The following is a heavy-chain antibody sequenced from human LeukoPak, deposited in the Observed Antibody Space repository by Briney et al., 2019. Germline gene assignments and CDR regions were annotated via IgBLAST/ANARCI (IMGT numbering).Heavy chain of an antibody. CDR1: GYTFTGYY. Sequence: ASVNVSCKSSGYTFTGYYMHGVRQAPGQGLEWMGLINPNTGDTNYAQKFQGRVTMTRDTSISTAYLELSRMRSAVTHVYYCARDPIVYYYDSSGYYYNYFDYCGQGSMVTVSS. D-gene: IGHD3-22*01. CDR3: ARDPIVYYYDSSGYYYNYFDY. CDR2: INPNTGDT. J-gene: IGHJ4*01. V-gene: IGHV1-2*02.